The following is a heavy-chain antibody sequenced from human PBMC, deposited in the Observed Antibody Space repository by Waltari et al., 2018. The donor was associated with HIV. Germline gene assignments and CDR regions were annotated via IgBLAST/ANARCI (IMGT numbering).Heavy chain of an antibody. CDR3: ARVGVGATNFDY. V-gene: IGHV4-38-2*02. CDR2: IYHSGRT. J-gene: IGHJ4*02. D-gene: IGHD1-26*01. Sequence: QVQLQESGPGLVKPSETLSLTCTVSGYSISSGYYWGWIRQPPGKGLEWIGSIYHSGRTYSHPSLKSRVTISLDTSKNQFSLKLSSVTAADTAVDYCARVGVGATNFDYWGQGTLVTVSS. CDR1: GYSISSGYY.